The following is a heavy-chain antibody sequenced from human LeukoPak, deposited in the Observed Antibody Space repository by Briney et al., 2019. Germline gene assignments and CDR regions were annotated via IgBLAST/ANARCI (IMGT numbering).Heavy chain of an antibody. D-gene: IGHD6-19*01. J-gene: IGHJ4*02. CDR1: GFTFSSYA. CDR2: ISGSGGST. V-gene: IGHV3-23*01. Sequence: GGSLRLSCAASGFTFSSYAMSWVRQAPGKGLERVSGISGSGGSTDYADSVKGRFTISRDNSKNTLYLQMNSLRAEDTAVYYYAKSSGWHEASDYWGQGALVTVSS. CDR3: AKSSGWHEASDY.